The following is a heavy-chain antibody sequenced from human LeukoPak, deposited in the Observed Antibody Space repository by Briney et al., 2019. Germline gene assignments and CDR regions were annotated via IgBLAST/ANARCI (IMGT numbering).Heavy chain of an antibody. D-gene: IGHD6-19*01. V-gene: IGHV1-18*01. CDR2: ISGYNAET. Sequence: ASVKVSCKTSGYTFTSYGLYWVRQVPGQGLEWMGWISGYNAETNYARKFQGRVTMTTDTSTTTAYMELTSLTSDDTALYYCAREGDSAGWYRPAFRLLDYWGQGTMVTVSS. J-gene: IGHJ4*02. CDR3: AREGDSAGWYRPAFRLLDY. CDR1: GYTFTSYG.